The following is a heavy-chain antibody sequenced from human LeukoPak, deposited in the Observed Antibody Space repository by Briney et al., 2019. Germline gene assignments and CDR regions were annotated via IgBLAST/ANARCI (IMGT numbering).Heavy chain of an antibody. CDR3: ARAGGRYGADAFDI. V-gene: IGHV4-59*01. CDR1: GGSISGYH. Sequence: SETLSLTCTVSGGSISGYHWSWIRQPPGKGLEWIGYRYHSGSTNYNPSLKSRVAISVDSSKNQFALKLNSATAADTAAYYCARAGGRYGADAFDIWGQGTVVTVSS. D-gene: IGHD1-26*01. J-gene: IGHJ3*02. CDR2: RYHSGST.